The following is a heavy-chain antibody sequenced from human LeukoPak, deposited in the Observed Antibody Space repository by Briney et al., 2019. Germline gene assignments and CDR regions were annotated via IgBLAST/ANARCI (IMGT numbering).Heavy chain of an antibody. CDR1: GYTFTSYD. CDR3: ATCRTSCYSQGPFEY. D-gene: IGHD2-2*02. V-gene: IGHV1-8*01. CDR2: MNPNSGNT. Sequence: GASVKVSCKASGYTFTSYDINWVRQATGQGLEWMGWMNPNSGNTGYAQKFQGRVTMTRNTSISTAYMELSSLRSDDTAMYYCATCRTSCYSQGPFEYWGQGTLVTVTS. J-gene: IGHJ4*02.